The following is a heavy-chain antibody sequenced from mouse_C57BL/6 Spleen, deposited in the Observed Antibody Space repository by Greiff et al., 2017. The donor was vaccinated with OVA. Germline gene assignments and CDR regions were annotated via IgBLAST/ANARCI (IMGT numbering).Heavy chain of an antibody. V-gene: IGHV3-1*01. CDR1: GYSITSGYD. Sequence: VQLQQSGPGMVKPSQSLSLTCTVTGYSITSGYDWHWIRHFPGNKLEWMGYISYSGSTNYNPSLKSRISITHDTSKNHFFLKLNSVTTEDTATYYCATDYGSTHWYFDVWGTGTTVTVSS. CDR2: ISYSGST. J-gene: IGHJ1*03. CDR3: ATDYGSTHWYFDV. D-gene: IGHD1-1*01.